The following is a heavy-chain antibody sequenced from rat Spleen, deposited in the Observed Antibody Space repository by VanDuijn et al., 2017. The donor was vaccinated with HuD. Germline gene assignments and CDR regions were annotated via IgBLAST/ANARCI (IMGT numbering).Heavy chain of an antibody. D-gene: IGHD1-1*01. J-gene: IGHJ2*01. Sequence: EVQLVESGGGLVQPGRSLKVSCAASGFTFSNYGMHWIRQAPGKGLDWVASISNAGGSTYYPDSVKGRFTISRDIAENTLYLQMNSVRSEDTATYYCARHGTINTMVRYYFDYWGQGDMVTVSS. CDR3: ARHGTINTMVRYYFDY. V-gene: IGHV5-19*01. CDR1: GFTFSNYG. CDR2: ISNAGGST.